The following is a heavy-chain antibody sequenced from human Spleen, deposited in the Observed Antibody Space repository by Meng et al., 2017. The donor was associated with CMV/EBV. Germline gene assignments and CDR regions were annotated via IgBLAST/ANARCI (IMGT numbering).Heavy chain of an antibody. CDR1: GFTFSLYT. J-gene: IGHJ5*01. CDR3: ARDIYVDYWFDS. D-gene: IGHD4-17*01. CDR2: ISGSSSYI. Sequence: GESLKISCTTSGFTFSLYTRTWVRQAPGKGLEWVSSISGSSSYIYYADSMKGRFTISRDNTKNSLYLQMNSLKVEDTAVYFCARDIYVDYWFDSWGQGALVTVSS. V-gene: IGHV3-21*01.